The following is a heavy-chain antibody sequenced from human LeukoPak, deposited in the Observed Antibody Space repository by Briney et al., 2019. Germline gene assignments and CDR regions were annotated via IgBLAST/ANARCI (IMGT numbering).Heavy chain of an antibody. J-gene: IGHJ4*02. CDR3: ARDRGSDYNNSDS. CDR1: VYTLIDYS. Sequence: GSVNVSCTASVYTLIDYSMHWVRQAPGQGLEWMGWIIPNSGGTNYKQKLQGRVTMTSDTSINTAYMELTSLRSDDAAVYYCARDRGSDYNNSDSWGQGTLVTVSS. CDR2: IIPNSGGT. V-gene: IGHV1-2*02. D-gene: IGHD3-10*01.